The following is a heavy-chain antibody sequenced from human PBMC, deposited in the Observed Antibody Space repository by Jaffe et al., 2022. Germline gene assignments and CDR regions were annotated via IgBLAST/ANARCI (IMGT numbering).Heavy chain of an antibody. Sequence: EVQLVESGGGLVQPGGSLRLSCAASGFTFSSYWMHWVRQAPGKGLVWVSRINSDGSSTSYADSVKGRFTISRDNAKNTLYLQMNSLRAEDTAVYYCARRYSGYGYDAFDIWGQGTMVTVSS. D-gene: IGHD5-12*01. V-gene: IGHV3-74*01. CDR1: GFTFSSYW. J-gene: IGHJ3*02. CDR3: ARRYSGYGYDAFDI. CDR2: INSDGSST.